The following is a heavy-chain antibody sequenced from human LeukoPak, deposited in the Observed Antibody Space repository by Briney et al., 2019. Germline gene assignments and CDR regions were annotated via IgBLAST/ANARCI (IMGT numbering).Heavy chain of an antibody. V-gene: IGHV1-18*01. CDR3: ARGGLSSDWIDY. CDR1: GCTFSNYG. CDR2: ISAYNGNT. D-gene: IGHD6-25*01. J-gene: IGHJ4*02. Sequence: ASVKVSCKTSGCTFSNYGFTWVRQAPGQGLEWMGWISAYNGNTNYAQRFQGRVTMTTETSTSTAYMELRSLGSDDTAVYYCARGGLSSDWIDYWGQGTLVTVSS.